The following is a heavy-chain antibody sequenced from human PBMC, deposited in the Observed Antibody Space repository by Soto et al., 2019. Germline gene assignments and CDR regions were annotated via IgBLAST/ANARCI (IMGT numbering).Heavy chain of an antibody. Sequence: EVQLLESGGGLVQPGGSLRLSCAASGFTFSSYAMSWVRQAPGKGLEWVSTISGSGDSTYYADSVKGRFTISGDNSKNSLYLQMNSLRAEDTAVYYCAKVGWYTMTTVTKGYFLHWGQGTLVTVSS. CDR2: ISGSGDST. V-gene: IGHV3-23*01. CDR3: AKVGWYTMTTVTKGYFLH. CDR1: GFTFSSYA. J-gene: IGHJ1*01. D-gene: IGHD4-17*01.